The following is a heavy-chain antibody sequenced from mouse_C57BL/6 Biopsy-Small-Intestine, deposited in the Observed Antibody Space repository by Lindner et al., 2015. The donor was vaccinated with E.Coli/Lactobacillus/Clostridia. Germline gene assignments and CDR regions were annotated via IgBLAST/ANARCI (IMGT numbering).Heavy chain of an antibody. Sequence: VQLQESGGDLVKPGGSLKLSCAASGFTFSTYGMSWVRQIPDKRLEWVATISSGGTYTYYPDSVKGRILPYPETMPGTTLYLQMSSLKSEDTAMYYCSRPIYYSNYAFAYWGQGTLVTVSA. CDR1: GFTFSTYG. J-gene: IGHJ3*01. CDR3: SRPIYYSNYAFAY. CDR2: ISSGGTYT. V-gene: IGHV5-6*01. D-gene: IGHD2-5*01.